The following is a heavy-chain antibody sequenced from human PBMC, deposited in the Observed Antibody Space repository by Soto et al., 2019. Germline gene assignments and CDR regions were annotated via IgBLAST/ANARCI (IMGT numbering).Heavy chain of an antibody. CDR2: ISYDGSNK. CDR1: GFTFSSYG. J-gene: IGHJ4*02. Sequence: QVQLVESGGGVVQPGRSLRLSCAASGFTFSSYGMHWVRQAPGKGLEWVAVISYDGSNKYYADSVKGRFTISRDNSKNKLYLQMNSLRAEDTAVYYCAKGYALTTLGFEYWGQGTLVTVSS. V-gene: IGHV3-30*18. CDR3: AKGYALTTLGFEY. D-gene: IGHD4-4*01.